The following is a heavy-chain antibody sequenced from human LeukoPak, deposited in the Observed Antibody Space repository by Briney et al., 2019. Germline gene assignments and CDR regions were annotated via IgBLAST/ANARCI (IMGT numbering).Heavy chain of an antibody. J-gene: IGHJ4*02. Sequence: SETLSLTCTVSGASINSDYWTWVRQVAGKELEWIGRIFASGSTNYNPYLRSRITMSVDTSKNQFSLDLSSVTAADTGVYYCVRGWAPRGEKSSFASWGQGTLVTVSS. CDR3: VRGWAPRGEKSSFAS. V-gene: IGHV4-4*07. D-gene: IGHD3-10*01. CDR2: IFASGST. CDR1: GASINSDY.